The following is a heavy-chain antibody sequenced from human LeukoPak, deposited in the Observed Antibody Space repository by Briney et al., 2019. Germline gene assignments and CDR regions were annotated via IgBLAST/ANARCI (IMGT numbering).Heavy chain of an antibody. CDR3: AKSSYGDYIYFDY. V-gene: IGHV3-23*01. CDR2: FSGSGGST. CDR1: GFAFSSYA. D-gene: IGHD4-17*01. J-gene: IGHJ4*02. Sequence: PGGSLRLSCAASGFAFSSYAMSWVRQAPGKGLDWVSAFSGSGGSTYYADSVKGRFTISRDNSKNTLYLQMNSLRAEDTAVYYCAKSSYGDYIYFDYWGQGTLVTASS.